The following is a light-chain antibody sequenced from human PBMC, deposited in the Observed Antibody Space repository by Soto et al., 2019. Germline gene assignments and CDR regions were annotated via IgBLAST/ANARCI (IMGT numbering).Light chain of an antibody. J-gene: IGLJ1*01. Sequence: QAVVTQPASVSGSPGQSITISCTGTSSDVGAYNYVSWYQQHPGKAPKLMIYDVSNRPSGVSNRFSGSKSGNTASLTISGLQAEDEADYYCSSYTSNSTLYVFGTGTKVTVL. V-gene: IGLV2-14*01. CDR3: SSYTSNSTLYV. CDR2: DVS. CDR1: SSDVGAYNY.